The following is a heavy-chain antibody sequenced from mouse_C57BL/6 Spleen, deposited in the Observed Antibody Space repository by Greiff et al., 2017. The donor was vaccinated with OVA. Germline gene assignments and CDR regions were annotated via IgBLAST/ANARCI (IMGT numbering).Heavy chain of an antibody. V-gene: IGHV1-69*01. CDR1: GYTFTSYW. Sequence: QVQLQQPGAELVMPGASVKLSCKASGYTFTSYWMHWVKQRPGQGLEWIGEIDPSDSYTNYTPKFQGKSTLTVDTSSSTAYMQLSSLTSEDSAVYYCARSDGSSPSYWYFDVWGTGTTVTVSS. D-gene: IGHD1-1*01. CDR2: IDPSDSYT. CDR3: ARSDGSSPSYWYFDV. J-gene: IGHJ1*03.